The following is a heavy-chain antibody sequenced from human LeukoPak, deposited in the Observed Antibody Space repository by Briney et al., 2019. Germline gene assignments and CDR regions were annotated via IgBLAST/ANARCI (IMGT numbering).Heavy chain of an antibody. V-gene: IGHV4-59*08. CDR1: GGSFSGHY. CDR2: IYYSGNT. CDR3: ARHQLRGFLDDN. J-gene: IGHJ4*02. D-gene: IGHD3-10*01. Sequence: PSETLSLTCAVYGGSFSGHYWSWIRQPPGKGLEWIGCIYYSGNTNYNPSLESRVTISVDTSKNQFSLKLSSVTAADTAVYYCARHQLRGFLDDNWGQGTLVTVSS.